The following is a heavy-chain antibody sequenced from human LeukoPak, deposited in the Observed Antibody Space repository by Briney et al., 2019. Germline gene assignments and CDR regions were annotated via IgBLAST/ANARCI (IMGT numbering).Heavy chain of an antibody. J-gene: IGHJ4*02. CDR1: GGSISSYY. D-gene: IGHD3-16*01. Sequence: SETLSLTFTVSGGSISSYYWSWIRQPPGKGLEWIGYIYYSGSTNYNPSLKSRVTISVDTSKNQFSLKLSSVTAADTAVYYCARLGLNGFFDYWGQGTLVTVSS. CDR3: ARLGLNGFFDY. V-gene: IGHV4-59*01. CDR2: IYYSGST.